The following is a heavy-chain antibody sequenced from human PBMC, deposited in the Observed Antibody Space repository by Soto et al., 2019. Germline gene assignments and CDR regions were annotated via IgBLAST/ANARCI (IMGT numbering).Heavy chain of an antibody. V-gene: IGHV1-69*13. CDR1: GGIFSSYA. CDR2: IIPIFGTA. Sequence: ASVKVSCKASGGIFSSYAISWVRQAPGQGLEWMGGIIPIFGTANYAQKFQGRVTITADESTSTAYMELSSLRSEDTAVYYCARLGCSGGSCYSRPNYYGMDVWGQGTTVTVSS. J-gene: IGHJ6*02. CDR3: ARLGCSGGSCYSRPNYYGMDV. D-gene: IGHD2-15*01.